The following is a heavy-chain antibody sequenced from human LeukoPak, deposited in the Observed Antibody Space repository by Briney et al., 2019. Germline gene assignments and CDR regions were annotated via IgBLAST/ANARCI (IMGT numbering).Heavy chain of an antibody. CDR2: ISQSGST. D-gene: IGHD1-26*01. V-gene: IGHV4-30-2*01. CDR3: ARASTLVGPTTNWFDP. CDR1: GGSISSGGYY. J-gene: IGHJ5*02. Sequence: SETLSLTCTVSGGSISSGGYYWGWLRQPPGQGLEWIGYISQSGSTYYNASLKSRVTIAVVRSKNQFSLKLNSVTAADTAVYYWARASTLVGPTTNWFDPWGQGTLVTVSA.